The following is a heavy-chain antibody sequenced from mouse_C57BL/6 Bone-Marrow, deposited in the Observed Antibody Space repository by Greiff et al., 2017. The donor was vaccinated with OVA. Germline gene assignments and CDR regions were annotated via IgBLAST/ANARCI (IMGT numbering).Heavy chain of an antibody. Sequence: EVKLQESGPGLVKPSQTVFLTCTVTGISITTGNYRWSWIRQFPGNKLEWIGYIYYSGTITYNPSLTSRTTITRDTPKHQFFLEMNSLTAEDTATYYCEREGSPPYYSEDYYAMDYWGQGTSVTVSS. V-gene: IGHV3-5*01. CDR3: EREGSPPYYSEDYYAMDY. D-gene: IGHD2-12*01. J-gene: IGHJ4*01. CDR1: GISITTGNYR. CDR2: IYYSGTI.